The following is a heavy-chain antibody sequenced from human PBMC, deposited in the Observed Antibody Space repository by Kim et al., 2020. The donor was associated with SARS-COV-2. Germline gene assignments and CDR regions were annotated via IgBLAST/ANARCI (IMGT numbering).Heavy chain of an antibody. Sequence: GGSLRLSCAASGFTVSSNYMSWVRQAPGKGLEWVSVIYSGGSTYYADSVKGRFTISRDNSKNTLYLQMNRLSAADTAVYYCARERIVVVPAAKVVYYYYGMDVWGQGTTVTVSS. D-gene: IGHD2-2*01. CDR3: ARERIVVVPAAKVVYYYYGMDV. J-gene: IGHJ6*02. V-gene: IGHV3-66*01. CDR2: IYSGGST. CDR1: GFTVSSNY.